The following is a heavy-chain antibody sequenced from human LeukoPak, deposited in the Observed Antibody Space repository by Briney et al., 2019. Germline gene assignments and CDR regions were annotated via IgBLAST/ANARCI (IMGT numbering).Heavy chain of an antibody. CDR2: INSGGSHM. Sequence: PGGSLRLSCAASGFTFSSYDMSWVRRAPGKGLEWVSSINSGGSHMFYADAMKGRFTISRDNAKNSLYLQMNNLRVEDTAVYYCARDYIVATPKAMDAWGQGTSVTVSS. CDR3: ARDYIVATPKAMDA. V-gene: IGHV3-21*01. J-gene: IGHJ6*02. CDR1: GFTFSSYD. D-gene: IGHD5-12*01.